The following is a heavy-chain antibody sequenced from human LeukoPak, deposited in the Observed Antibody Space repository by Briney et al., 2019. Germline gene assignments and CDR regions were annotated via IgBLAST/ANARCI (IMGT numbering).Heavy chain of an antibody. CDR1: GYTFTSYY. D-gene: IGHD5-18*01. J-gene: IGHJ4*02. Sequence: ASVKVSCKASGYTFTSYYMHWVRQAPGQGLEWMGIINPSGGSTSYAQKFQGRVTVARDTSTSTVYMELSSLRSEDTAVYYCARDRQLWLQRFDYWGQGTLVTVSS. CDR2: INPSGGST. V-gene: IGHV1-46*01. CDR3: ARDRQLWLQRFDY.